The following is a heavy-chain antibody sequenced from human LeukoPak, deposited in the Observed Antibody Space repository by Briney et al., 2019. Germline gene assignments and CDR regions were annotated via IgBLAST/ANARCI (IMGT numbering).Heavy chain of an antibody. D-gene: IGHD1-26*01. CDR1: GFTFSDTW. CDR2: IRSDGSDT. CDR3: TILGATRDY. Sequence: GGSLRLSCAASGFTFSDTWMHWVRQAPGEGLVWVSRIRSDGSDTRYAESVKGRFTISRDNAKNTLYLQMNSLRAEDTAVYYCTILGATRDYWGQGTLVTVSS. J-gene: IGHJ4*02. V-gene: IGHV3-74*01.